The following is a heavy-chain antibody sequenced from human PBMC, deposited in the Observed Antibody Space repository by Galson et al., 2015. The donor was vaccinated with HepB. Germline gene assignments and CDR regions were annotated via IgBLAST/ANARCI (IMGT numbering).Heavy chain of an antibody. J-gene: IGHJ4*02. CDR2: IIPIFGTA. V-gene: IGHV1-69*13. D-gene: IGHD3-22*01. CDR3: ARVGVYDSSGYYLYYFDY. CDR1: GGTFSSYA. Sequence: SVKASCKASGGTFSSYAISWVRQAPGQGLEWMGGIIPIFGTANYAQKFQGRVTITADESTSTAYMELSSLRSEDTAVYYCARVGVYDSSGYYLYYFDYWGQGTLVTVSS.